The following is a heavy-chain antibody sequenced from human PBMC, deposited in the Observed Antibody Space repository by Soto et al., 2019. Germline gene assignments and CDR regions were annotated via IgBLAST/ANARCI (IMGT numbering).Heavy chain of an antibody. J-gene: IGHJ6*03. CDR3: ARGSFNWNDRYYYYYYMDV. CDR1: GYTFTSYG. V-gene: IGHV1-18*01. D-gene: IGHD1-1*01. Sequence: ASVKVSCKASGYTFTSYGISWVRQAPGQGLEWMGWISAYNGNTNYAQKLQGRVTMTTDTSTSTAYMGLRSLRSDDTAVYYFARGSFNWNDRYYYYYYMDVWGKGTTVTVSS. CDR2: ISAYNGNT.